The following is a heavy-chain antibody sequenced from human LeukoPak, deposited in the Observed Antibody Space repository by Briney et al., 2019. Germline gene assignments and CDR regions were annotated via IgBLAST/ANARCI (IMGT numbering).Heavy chain of an antibody. J-gene: IGHJ4*02. CDR2: INPHSGGT. V-gene: IGHV1-2*02. D-gene: IGHD1-26*01. CDR1: GYTFTDYY. Sequence: ASVKVSCKASGYTFTDYYLHWLRQAPGQGLEWMGWINPHSGGTNYAQNFQGRVTVSRDTSISTAYMELSRLTSDDTAVYFCARGRVGATATTYYFDYWGQGTLVTVSS. CDR3: ARGRVGATATTYYFDY.